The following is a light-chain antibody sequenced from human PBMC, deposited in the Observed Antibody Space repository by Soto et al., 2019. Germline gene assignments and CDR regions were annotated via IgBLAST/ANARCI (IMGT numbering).Light chain of an antibody. J-gene: IGLJ2*01. CDR2: KDS. CDR1: VLAKKY. CDR3: YSAADNHLV. Sequence: SYELTQPSSVSVSPGQTARITCSGDVLAKKYARWFQQQPGQAPVLVIYKDSERPSGIPERFSGSSSGTTVTLTISGAQVEDEADYYCYSAADNHLVFGGGTKLTVL. V-gene: IGLV3-27*01.